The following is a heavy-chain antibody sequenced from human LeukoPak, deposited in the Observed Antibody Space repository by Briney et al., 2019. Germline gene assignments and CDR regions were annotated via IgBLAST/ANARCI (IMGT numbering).Heavy chain of an antibody. CDR2: INHSGST. CDR1: GGSISSGSYY. V-gene: IGHV4-39*07. J-gene: IGHJ4*02. Sequence: PSETLSLTCTVSGGSISSGSYYWSWIRQPPGKGLEWIGEINHSGSTNYNPSLKSRVTISVDTSKNQFSLKLSSVTAADTAVHYCARGPSDRSGYYPVAYFDYWGQGTLVTVSS. CDR3: ARGPSDRSGYYPVAYFDY. D-gene: IGHD3-22*01.